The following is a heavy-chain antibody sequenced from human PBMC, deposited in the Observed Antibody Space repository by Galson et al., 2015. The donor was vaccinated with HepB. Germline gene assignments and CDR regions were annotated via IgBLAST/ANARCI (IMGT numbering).Heavy chain of an antibody. CDR1: GGSISSYY. J-gene: IGHJ4*02. Sequence: ETLSLTCTVSGGSISSYYWSWIRQPPGKGLEWIGYIYYSGSTNYNPSLKSRVTISVDTSKNQFSLKLSSVTAADTAVYYCARAFIPASLHYTSIDYKGTFDYWGQGTLVTVSS. CDR3: ARAFIPASLHYTSIDYKGTFDY. V-gene: IGHV4-59*08. D-gene: IGHD3-3*01. CDR2: IYYSGST.